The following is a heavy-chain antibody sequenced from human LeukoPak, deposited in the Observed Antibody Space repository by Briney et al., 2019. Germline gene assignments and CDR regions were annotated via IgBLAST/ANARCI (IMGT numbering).Heavy chain of an antibody. Sequence: SETLPLTCTVSGGSISSYYWSWIRQPAGKGLEWIGRIYTSGSTNYNPSLKSRVTMSVDTSKNQFSLKLSSVTAADTAVYYCARVSGIAAAGYYYYYMDVWGKGTTVTVSS. CDR1: GGSISSYY. D-gene: IGHD6-13*01. CDR2: IYTSGST. V-gene: IGHV4-4*07. CDR3: ARVSGIAAAGYYYYYMDV. J-gene: IGHJ6*03.